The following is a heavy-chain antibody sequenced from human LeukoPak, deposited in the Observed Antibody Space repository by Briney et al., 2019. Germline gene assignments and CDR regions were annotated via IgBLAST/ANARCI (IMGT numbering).Heavy chain of an antibody. J-gene: IGHJ4*02. CDR2: ISSSSTI. CDR1: GFTFSSYS. D-gene: IGHD4-23*01. V-gene: IGHV3-48*01. Sequence: GGSLRLSCAASGFTFSSYSMNWVRQAPGKGLEWVSYISSSSTIYYADSVKGRFTISRDNAKNSLYLQMNSLRAEDTAVYYCARGVRNSIFDYWGQGTLVTVSS. CDR3: ARGVRNSIFDY.